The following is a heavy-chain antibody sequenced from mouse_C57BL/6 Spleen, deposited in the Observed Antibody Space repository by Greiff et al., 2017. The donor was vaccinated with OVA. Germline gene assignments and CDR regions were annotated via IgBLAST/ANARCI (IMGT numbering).Heavy chain of an antibody. CDR1: GFSINSDCY. CDR2: TFYSGIT. J-gene: IGHJ4*01. Sequence: VQLQQSGPSLVRPSPTLSLTCTVTGFSINSDCYWIWIRQFPGNKLEYIWYTFYSGITYYNPSLESRTYITRDTSTNQFSLKLSSGTTEDTATYYCARRSNGPYAMDYWGQGTSVTVSS. CDR3: ARRSNGPYAMDY. V-gene: IGHV3-3*01.